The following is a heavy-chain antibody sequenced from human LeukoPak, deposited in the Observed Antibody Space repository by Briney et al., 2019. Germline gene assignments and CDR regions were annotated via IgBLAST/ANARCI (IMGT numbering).Heavy chain of an antibody. Sequence: SETLSLTCAVSGGSISSGGYSWSWIRQPPGKGLEWIGYIYYSGSTYYNPSLKSRVTISVDTSKNQFSLKLTSVTAADTAVYYCARISGSGYNSRGAFDVWGQGTMVTVSS. J-gene: IGHJ3*01. V-gene: IGHV4-61*08. CDR3: ARISGSGYNSRGAFDV. CDR1: GGSISSGGYS. D-gene: IGHD3-22*01. CDR2: IYYSGST.